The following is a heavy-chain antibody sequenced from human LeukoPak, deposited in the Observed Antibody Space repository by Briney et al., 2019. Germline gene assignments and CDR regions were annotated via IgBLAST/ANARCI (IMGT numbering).Heavy chain of an antibody. CDR2: IGAYNGNT. D-gene: IGHD3-22*01. V-gene: IGHV1-18*01. CDR1: GYTSTSYG. CDR3: ARDSYYYDSSGYYSFDY. Sequence: GASVKVSCKASGYTSTSYGISWVRQAPGQGLEWMGWIGAYNGNTNYAQKLQGRVTMTTDTSTSTAYMELRSLRSDDTAVYYCARDSYYYDSSGYYSFDYWGQGNLVTVSS. J-gene: IGHJ4*02.